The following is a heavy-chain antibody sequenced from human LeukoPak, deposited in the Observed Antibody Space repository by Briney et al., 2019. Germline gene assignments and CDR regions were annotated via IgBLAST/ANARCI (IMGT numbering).Heavy chain of an antibody. J-gene: IGHJ2*01. Sequence: GGSLRLPCAASGFTFSSYSMNWVRQAPGKGLEWVSSISSSSSYIYYADSVKGRFTISRDNAKNSLYLQMNSLRAEDTAVYYCARDSTYYYDSSGYPDWYFDLWGRGTLVTVSS. CDR3: ARDSTYYYDSSGYPDWYFDL. V-gene: IGHV3-21*01. CDR2: ISSSSSYI. D-gene: IGHD3-22*01. CDR1: GFTFSSYS.